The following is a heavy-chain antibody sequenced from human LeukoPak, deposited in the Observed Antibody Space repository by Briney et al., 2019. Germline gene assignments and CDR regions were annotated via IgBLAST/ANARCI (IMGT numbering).Heavy chain of an antibody. CDR3: ARDFRFLDDY. D-gene: IGHD3-3*01. CDR1: GFTFDDYA. V-gene: IGHV3-9*01. J-gene: IGHJ4*02. Sequence: AGGSLRLSCAASGFTFDDYAMHWVRQAPGKGLEWVSGISWNSGTIGYADSVKGRFTISRDNAKNSLYLQMNSLRAEDTAVYYCARDFRFLDDYWGQGTLVTVSS. CDR2: ISWNSGTI.